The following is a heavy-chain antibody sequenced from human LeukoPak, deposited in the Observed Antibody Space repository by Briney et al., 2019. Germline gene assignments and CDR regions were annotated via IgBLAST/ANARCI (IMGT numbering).Heavy chain of an antibody. J-gene: IGHJ4*02. D-gene: IGHD3-10*01. CDR2: INAGSGNT. Sequence: ASVKVSCKASGCTFTSYAMHWVRQAPGQRLEWMGWINAGSGNTKYSQKFQGRVTITRDTSASTAYMELSSLRSEDTAVYYCARVMVRGVSRWAFDYWGQGTLVTVSS. CDR1: GCTFTSYA. V-gene: IGHV1-3*01. CDR3: ARVMVRGVSRWAFDY.